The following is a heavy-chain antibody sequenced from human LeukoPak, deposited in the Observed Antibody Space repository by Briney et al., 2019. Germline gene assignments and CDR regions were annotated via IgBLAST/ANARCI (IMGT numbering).Heavy chain of an antibody. CDR3: ARLVGAAGY. CDR1: GYSFANYW. CDR2: IFPGDSDT. V-gene: IGHV5-51*01. Sequence: GESLKISFKGSGYSFANYWIGWGRQMPGKGLEWMGIIFPGDSDTRYSPSFQGQVTISADKSISTAYLQWSSLRASDTAMYYCARLVGAAGYWGQGTLVTVSS. D-gene: IGHD1-26*01. J-gene: IGHJ4*02.